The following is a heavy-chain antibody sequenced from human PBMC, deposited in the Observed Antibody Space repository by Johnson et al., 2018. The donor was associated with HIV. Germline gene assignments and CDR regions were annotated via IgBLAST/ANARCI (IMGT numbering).Heavy chain of an antibody. CDR1: GFTFSSYG. V-gene: IGHV3-33*05. J-gene: IGHJ3*02. CDR3: AREKIVQGGAFDI. Sequence: QVQLVESGGGVVQPGRSLRLSCAASGFTFSSYGMHWVRQAPGKGLEWVAVISYDGSNKYYADSVKGRFTISRDNSKNTLYLQMNSLRAEDTALYYCAREKIVQGGAFDIWGQGTVVTVSS. D-gene: IGHD2/OR15-2a*01. CDR2: ISYDGSNK.